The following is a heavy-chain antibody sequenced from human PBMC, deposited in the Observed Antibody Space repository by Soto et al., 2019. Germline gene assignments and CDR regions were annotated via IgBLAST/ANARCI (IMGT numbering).Heavy chain of an antibody. V-gene: IGHV4-34*01. CDR1: GGSFSDNY. J-gene: IGHJ6*02. Sequence: SETLSLTCAVYGGSFSDNYWSWIRRPPGKGLEWIGEINPTGSTHYNPSLKRRVTISIDTSQNHFSLKLNSVTAADTAVYYCARGNFYNGLDVWDQGTTVTVSS. CDR2: INPTGST. CDR3: ARGNFYNGLDV.